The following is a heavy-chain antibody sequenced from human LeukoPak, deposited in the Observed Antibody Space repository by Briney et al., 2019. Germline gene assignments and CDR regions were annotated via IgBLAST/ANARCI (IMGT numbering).Heavy chain of an antibody. D-gene: IGHD3/OR15-3a*01. CDR1: GFTFSSHG. CDR3: ATIGPSTVDY. V-gene: IGHV3-30*03. CDR2: ISYDGSNK. J-gene: IGHJ4*02. Sequence: PGRSLRLSCAASGFTFSSHGMHWVRQAPGKGLEWVAVISYDGSNKYYADSVKGRFTISRDNSKNTLYLQMNSLRAEDTAVYYCATIGPSTVDYWGQGTLVTVSS.